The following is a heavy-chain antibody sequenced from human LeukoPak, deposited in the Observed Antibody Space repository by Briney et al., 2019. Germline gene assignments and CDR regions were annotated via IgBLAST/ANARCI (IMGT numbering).Heavy chain of an antibody. J-gene: IGHJ4*02. D-gene: IGHD3-9*01. CDR3: ARSFYDILIGYYQYFDY. CDR2: ISDDGSKK. V-gene: IGHV3-30*03. Sequence: GGSLRLSCVASGFTFSSYGMHWVRQAPGEGLEWVAVISDDGSKKYYVDSVKGRFTISRDNSKNALYLQMNSLRAEDTAVYYCARSFYDILIGYYQYFDYWGQGTLVTVSS. CDR1: GFTFSSYG.